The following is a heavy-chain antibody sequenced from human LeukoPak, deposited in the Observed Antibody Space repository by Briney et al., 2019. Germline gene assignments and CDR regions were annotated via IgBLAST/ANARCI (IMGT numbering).Heavy chain of an antibody. V-gene: IGHV3-74*01. D-gene: IGHD1-1*01. CDR3: AGGYGFDY. CDR2: INSDGSAT. J-gene: IGHJ4*02. CDR1: GFTLSTYW. Sequence: GGSLRLSCVASGFTLSTYWMHWVRQAPGKGLVWVSRINSDGSATSYADSVMVRFTISRDNAKNTLYLQMNSLRAEDTAVYYCAGGYGFDYWGQGTLVTVSS.